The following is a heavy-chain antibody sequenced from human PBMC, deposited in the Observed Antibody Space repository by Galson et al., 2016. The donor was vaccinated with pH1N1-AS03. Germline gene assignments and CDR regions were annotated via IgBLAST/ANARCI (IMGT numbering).Heavy chain of an antibody. Sequence: SLRLSCAASAFTFSRYGMHWVRQAPGKGLEWVAFIRPVGDIKFYADSVKARFTISRDNSKNTLYLQMDSLRVEDTAVYYCERAGGYWGQGTLVTVFS. J-gene: IGHJ4*02. CDR2: IRPVGDIK. CDR3: ERAGGY. V-gene: IGHV3-30*02. CDR1: AFTFSRYG.